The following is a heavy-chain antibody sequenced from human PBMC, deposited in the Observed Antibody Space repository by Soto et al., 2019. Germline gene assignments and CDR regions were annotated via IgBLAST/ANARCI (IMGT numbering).Heavy chain of an antibody. Sequence: GGSLRLSCAASGFTFSSCAMGWVRQAPGKGLEWVSDIIDSGASTYYADSVKGRFTISRDNSKSTLYLQMNSLRAVDTALYYCAKGRSYYYYYGVDVWGQGTTVTVSS. J-gene: IGHJ6*02. CDR2: IIDSGAST. CDR1: GFTFSSCA. CDR3: AKGRSYYYYYGVDV. V-gene: IGHV3-23*01.